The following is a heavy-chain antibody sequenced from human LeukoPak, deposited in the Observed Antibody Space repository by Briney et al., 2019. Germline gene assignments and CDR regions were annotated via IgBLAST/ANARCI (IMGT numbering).Heavy chain of an antibody. CDR1: GFTFTSYD. D-gene: IGHD2-15*01. CDR3: ARDSSDIRSLIAH. Sequence: GASVKVSCKASGFTFTSYDINWVRQASGQGLEWMGWMNPNNGNTGYAQKFQGRVTMTRDTSINTAYMELRGLRSEDTAVYYCARDSSDIRSLIAHWGQGTLVTVSS. V-gene: IGHV1-8*01. CDR2: MNPNNGNT. J-gene: IGHJ1*01.